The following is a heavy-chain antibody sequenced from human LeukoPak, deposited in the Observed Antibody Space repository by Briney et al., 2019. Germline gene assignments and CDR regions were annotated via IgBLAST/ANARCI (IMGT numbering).Heavy chain of an antibody. Sequence: SETLSLTCTVSGGSISSYYWSWIRQPPGKGLEWIGYIYYSGSTNYNPSLKSRVTISVDTSKNQFSLKLSSVTAADTAVYYCARDPDGGIVGASYGMTSGAKGPRSPSP. D-gene: IGHD1-26*01. V-gene: IGHV4-59*01. CDR2: IYYSGST. CDR3: ARDPDGGIVGASYGMTS. J-gene: IGHJ6*02. CDR1: GGSISSYY.